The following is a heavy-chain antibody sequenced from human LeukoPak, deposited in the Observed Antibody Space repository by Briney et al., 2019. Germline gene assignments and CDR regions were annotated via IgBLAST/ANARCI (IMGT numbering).Heavy chain of an antibody. Sequence: ASVKVSCKASGYTFTGYYMHWVRQAPGQGLEWMGWINPNSGGTNYAQKFQGRVTMTRDTSISTAYMELSRLRSDDTAVYYCARVGDYVRVYYYYGMDVWGQGTTVTVSS. CDR2: INPNSGGT. CDR3: ARVGDYVRVYYYYGMDV. D-gene: IGHD4-17*01. V-gene: IGHV1-2*02. CDR1: GYTFTGYY. J-gene: IGHJ6*02.